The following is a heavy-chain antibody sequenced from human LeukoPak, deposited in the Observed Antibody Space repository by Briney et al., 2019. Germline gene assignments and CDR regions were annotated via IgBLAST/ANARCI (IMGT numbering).Heavy chain of an antibody. J-gene: IGHJ4*02. Sequence: PGRSLRLSCAASGFTFSSYVMHWVRQAPGKGLEWVAVISYDGSNKYYADSVKGRFTISRDNSKNTLYLQMNSLRAEDTAVYYCARGRGGLLWFGDDYFDYWGQGTLVTVSS. V-gene: IGHV3-30-3*01. CDR1: GFTFSSYV. CDR3: ARGRGGLLWFGDDYFDY. D-gene: IGHD3-10*01. CDR2: ISYDGSNK.